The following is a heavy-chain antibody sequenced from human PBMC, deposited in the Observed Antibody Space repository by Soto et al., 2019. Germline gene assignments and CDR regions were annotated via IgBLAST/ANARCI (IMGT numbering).Heavy chain of an antibody. CDR3: ARGGVTTLIGEDLDM. Sequence: QVHLVESGGGVVQPGRSLRLSCAASGFIFTTYSIHWVRQGPGKGLEWLAVISHDGLNKYDAESVKGRFTISRDNSKNTVFLQMNSLRPDDTAVYYCARGGVTTLIGEDLDMWGQGTRVTVSS. D-gene: IGHD2-21*01. CDR1: GFIFTTYS. V-gene: IGHV3-30-3*01. CDR2: ISHDGLNK. J-gene: IGHJ3*01.